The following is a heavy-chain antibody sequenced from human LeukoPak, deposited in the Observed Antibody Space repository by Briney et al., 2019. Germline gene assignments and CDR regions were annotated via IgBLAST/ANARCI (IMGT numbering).Heavy chain of an antibody. J-gene: IGHJ4*02. V-gene: IGHV3-30*03. Sequence: PGGSLRLSCAASGFTFSTYGMHWVRQAPGKGLEWVAVVPYDGTNKYYADSVKGRFTISRDNSKNTLYLQMNSLRAEDTAVYYCARARRVYYYDSSGYFFPVRYWGQGTLVTVSS. CDR2: VPYDGTNK. CDR1: GFTFSTYG. D-gene: IGHD3-22*01. CDR3: ARARRVYYYDSSGYFFPVRY.